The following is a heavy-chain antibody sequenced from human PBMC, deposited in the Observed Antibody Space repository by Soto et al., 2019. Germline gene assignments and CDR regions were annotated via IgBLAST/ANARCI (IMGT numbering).Heavy chain of an antibody. CDR3: AREVKL. V-gene: IGHV4-59*08. Sequence: SETLSLTCTVSGGSISSYYWSWTRQPPGKGLEWIGYIYYSGSTNYNPSLKSRVTISVDTSKNQFSLKLSSVTAADTAVYYCAREVKLWGQGTLVTVSS. J-gene: IGHJ4*02. CDR2: IYYSGST. CDR1: GGSISSYY.